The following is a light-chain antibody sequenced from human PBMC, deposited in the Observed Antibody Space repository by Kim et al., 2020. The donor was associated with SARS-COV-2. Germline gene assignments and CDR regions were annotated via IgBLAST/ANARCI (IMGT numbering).Light chain of an antibody. CDR2: DND. CDR3: AAWDDSLSEVV. J-gene: IGLJ2*01. V-gene: IGLV1-47*01. Sequence: QSVLSQPPSVSGAPGQRVTISCSGHTSNIKDGHIDWYQVLPGTAPKLLIYDNDRRPSGVPDRFSGSKSGTSASLAISGLRSDDEADYYCAAWDDSLSEVVFGGGTQLTVL. CDR1: TSNIKDGH.